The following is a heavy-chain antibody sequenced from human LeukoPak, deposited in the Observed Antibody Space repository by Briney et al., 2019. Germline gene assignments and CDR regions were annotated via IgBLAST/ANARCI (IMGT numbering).Heavy chain of an antibody. D-gene: IGHD3-10*01. CDR3: ARDGRGFDNWFDP. CDR2: INAGNGNT. Sequence: ASVKVSCKASGYTFTSYAMHWVRQAPGQRLEWMGWINAGNGNTKYSQKFQGRVTITRDTSASTAYMELSSLRSEDTAVYYCARDGRGFDNWFDPWGQGTLVTVSS. V-gene: IGHV1-3*01. J-gene: IGHJ5*02. CDR1: GYTFTSYA.